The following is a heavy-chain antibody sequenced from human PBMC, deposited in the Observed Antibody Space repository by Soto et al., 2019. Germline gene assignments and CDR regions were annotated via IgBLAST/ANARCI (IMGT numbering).Heavy chain of an antibody. J-gene: IGHJ3*02. CDR2: IRSKTDGGTT. CDR1: GITFSNAW. V-gene: IGHV3-15*01. Sequence: EVQLVESGGGLVEPGGSLRLSCAASGITFSNAWMNWVRKAPGKGLEYIGRIRSKTDGGTTEYAAPVEGRFTVSRDDSKNTLYLQMSGLKTEDTAVYYCTTTRPCPNVFDSWCQGTLVTVSS. CDR3: TTTRPCPNVFDS.